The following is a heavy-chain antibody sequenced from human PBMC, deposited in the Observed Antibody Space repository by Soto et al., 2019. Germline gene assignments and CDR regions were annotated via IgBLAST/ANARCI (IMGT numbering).Heavy chain of an antibody. CDR1: GGFVSSAGYF. CDR3: ARMRFREVPYWLDP. Sequence: QVQLQKSGPGLVKPSETLSLTCTVSGGFVSSAGYFWSWIRQPPGKEMEFIAYVYYTGTTEYSPSLKSRASIYLDTSQNQFSLTLTSVTTADTAISYCARMRFREVPYWLDPCGQGILVTVS. J-gene: IGHJ5*02. CDR2: VYYTGTT. V-gene: IGHV4-61*08.